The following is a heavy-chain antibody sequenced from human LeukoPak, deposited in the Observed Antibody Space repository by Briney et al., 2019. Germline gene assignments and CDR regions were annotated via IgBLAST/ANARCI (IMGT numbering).Heavy chain of an antibody. CDR1: GFTFSSYA. V-gene: IGHV3-23*01. CDR2: ISGSCDST. CDR3: AAFPPKGV. Sequence: AGGSLRLSCAASGFTFSSYAMSWVRQAPGQGLELVSGISGSCDSTHYADSVKGRFTISRDSSKNTLFLQLNSLRADDTAVYYFAAFPPKGVWGKGNTVTVSP. J-gene: IGHJ6*04.